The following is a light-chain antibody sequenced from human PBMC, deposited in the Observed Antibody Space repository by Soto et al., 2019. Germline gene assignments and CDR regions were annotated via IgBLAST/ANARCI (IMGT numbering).Light chain of an antibody. V-gene: IGKV3-20*01. CDR3: QQYASSPTYT. CDR1: QSVSSSY. CDR2: GAS. J-gene: IGKJ2*01. Sequence: EIVLTQSPGTLSLSPGERATLSCRASQSVSSSYLAWYQQKPGQAPRLLIYGASSRATGIPDRFSGSGSGTDFTLTISRLEPEDFAVYYYQQYASSPTYTFGQGTKLQIK.